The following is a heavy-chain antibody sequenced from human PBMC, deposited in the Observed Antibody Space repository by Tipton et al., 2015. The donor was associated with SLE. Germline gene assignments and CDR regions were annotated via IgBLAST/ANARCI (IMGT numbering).Heavy chain of an antibody. CDR2: IYSGATT. CDR3: ARRRYFDSLSIFDS. Sequence: GSLRLSCAVSGYSFSNDAMSWVRQAPGKGLEWVAVIYSGATTHYAESVKGRFTISRDNSEKTVYLQMESLRPEDTAVYFCARRRYFDSLSIFDSWGQGTLVTVS. D-gene: IGHD3-9*01. V-gene: IGHV3-23*03. J-gene: IGHJ4*02. CDR1: GYSFSNDA.